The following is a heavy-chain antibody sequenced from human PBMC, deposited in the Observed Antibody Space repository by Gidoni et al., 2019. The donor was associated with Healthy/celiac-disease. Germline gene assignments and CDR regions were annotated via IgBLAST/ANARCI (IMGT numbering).Heavy chain of an antibody. CDR1: GGSISIYY. V-gene: IGHV4-59*01. CDR2: IYYSGST. J-gene: IGHJ5*02. CDR3: ARGSPPGRAAAGRRGWADNWFDP. D-gene: IGHD6-13*01. Sequence: QVQLPDSGPGLVKPSETLSLTCTVSGGSISIYYLIWIRQPPGKGLEWIGYIYYSGSTNYNPSLKSRVTRSVDTSKNQFSLKLSSVTAADTAVYYCARGSPPGRAAAGRRGWADNWFDPWGQGTLVTVSS.